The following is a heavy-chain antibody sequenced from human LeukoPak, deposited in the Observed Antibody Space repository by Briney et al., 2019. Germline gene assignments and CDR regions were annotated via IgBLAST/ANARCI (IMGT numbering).Heavy chain of an antibody. D-gene: IGHD5-12*01. CDR2: ISSSSGTI. CDR3: AKDLYSGYEGIDY. Sequence: GGSLRLSCAASGFTFSSYSMHWVRQAPGKGLEWVSYISSSSGTIYYADSVKGRFTISRDNAKNSLYLQMNSLRDEDTAVYYCAKDLYSGYEGIDYWGQGTLVTVSS. J-gene: IGHJ4*02. V-gene: IGHV3-48*02. CDR1: GFTFSSYS.